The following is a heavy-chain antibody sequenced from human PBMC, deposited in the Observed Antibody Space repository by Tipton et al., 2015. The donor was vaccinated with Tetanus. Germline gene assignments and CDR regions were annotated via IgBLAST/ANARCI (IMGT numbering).Heavy chain of an antibody. Sequence: TLSLTCTVSGGSISTYHWNWIRQSPGKGLEWIGYIDYFGSTKYNPSLKSRVAMSVGTSKNQLSLRLNSVTSADTAVYYCARTSGYMYSDCWGQGTLVTVSS. CDR1: GGSISTYH. D-gene: IGHD3-3*01. V-gene: IGHV4-59*01. CDR2: IDYFGST. J-gene: IGHJ4*02. CDR3: ARTSGYMYSDC.